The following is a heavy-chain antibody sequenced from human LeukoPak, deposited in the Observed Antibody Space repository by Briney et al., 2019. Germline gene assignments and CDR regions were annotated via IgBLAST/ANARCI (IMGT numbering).Heavy chain of an antibody. CDR3: ARPGEMATFDY. CDR1: GYIFTSYW. Sequence: GESLQISCQGSGYIFTSYWIGWGRQLPGKGLEWMGIIYPGDSDTRYSPSFQGQVTISADKSISTAYLQWSSLKASDTAMYYCARPGEMATFDYWGQGTLVTVSS. V-gene: IGHV5-51*01. CDR2: IYPGDSDT. D-gene: IGHD5-24*01. J-gene: IGHJ4*02.